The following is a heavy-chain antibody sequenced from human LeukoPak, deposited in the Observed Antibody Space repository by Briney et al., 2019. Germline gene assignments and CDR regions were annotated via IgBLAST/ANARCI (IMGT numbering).Heavy chain of an antibody. J-gene: IGHJ4*02. CDR2: INPNSGGT. CDR1: GYTFTGYY. V-gene: IGHV1-2*02. D-gene: IGHD6-13*01. CDR3: ARDRGIAAAGDY. Sequence: ASVKVSCKASGYTFTGYYMHWVRQAPGQGLEWMGWINPNSGGTNYAQKFQGRVTMTRNTSISTAYMELSRLRSDDTAVYYCARDRGIAAAGDYWGQGTLVTASS.